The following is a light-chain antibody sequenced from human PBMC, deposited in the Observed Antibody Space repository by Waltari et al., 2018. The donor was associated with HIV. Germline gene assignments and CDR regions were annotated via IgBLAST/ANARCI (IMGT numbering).Light chain of an antibody. Sequence: EIMMTQSPATLSVSPGERVTLSCRASQSVNNNLAWYQPKPGQAPSLLIYDAASSATGIPARFSGSWSGTEFTLTISSLQAEDFAVYFWQKYSNWLLTFGPGTKVDI. J-gene: IGKJ3*01. CDR1: QSVNNN. CDR2: DAA. V-gene: IGKV3-15*01. CDR3: QKYSNWLLT.